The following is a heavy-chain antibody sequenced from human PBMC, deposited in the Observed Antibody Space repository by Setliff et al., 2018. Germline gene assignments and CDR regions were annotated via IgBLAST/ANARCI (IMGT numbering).Heavy chain of an antibody. Sequence: GGSLRLSCAASGFTFSNAWMSWVRQAPGKGLEWVGRIKSKTDGGTTDYAAPVKGRFTISRDDSKSIAYLQMNSLKTEDTAVYYCTRDLVIHNWFDPWGQGTLVTVSS. CDR1: GFTFSNAW. CDR3: TRDLVIHNWFDP. J-gene: IGHJ5*02. D-gene: IGHD2-21*01. V-gene: IGHV3-15*01. CDR2: IKSKTDGGTT.